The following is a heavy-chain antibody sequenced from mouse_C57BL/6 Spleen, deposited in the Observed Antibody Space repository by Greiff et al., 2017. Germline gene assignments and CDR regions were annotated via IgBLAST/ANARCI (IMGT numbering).Heavy chain of an antibody. CDR2: IRNKANGYTT. CDR3: ARYTGRYFDV. V-gene: IGHV7-3*01. Sequence: EVKLQESGGGLVQPGGSLSLSCAASGFTFTDYYMSWVRQPPGKALEWLGFIRNKANGYTTEYSASVKGRFTISRDNSQSILYLQMNALRAEDSATYYCARYTGRYFDVWGTGTTVTVSS. CDR1: GFTFTDYY. J-gene: IGHJ1*03.